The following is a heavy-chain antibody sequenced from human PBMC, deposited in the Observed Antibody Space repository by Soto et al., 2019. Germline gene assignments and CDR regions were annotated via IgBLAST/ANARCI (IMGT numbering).Heavy chain of an antibody. Sequence: PGGSLRLSCAASGFTFSSYWMSWVRQAPGKGLEWVANIKQDGSEKYYVDSVKGRFTISRDNAKNSLYLQMNSLRAEDTAVYYCARDTYIAYCSGGSCYSMYYFDYWGQGTLVTVSS. CDR3: ARDTYIAYCSGGSCYSMYYFDY. CDR1: GFTFSSYW. D-gene: IGHD2-15*01. CDR2: IKQDGSEK. J-gene: IGHJ4*02. V-gene: IGHV3-7*01.